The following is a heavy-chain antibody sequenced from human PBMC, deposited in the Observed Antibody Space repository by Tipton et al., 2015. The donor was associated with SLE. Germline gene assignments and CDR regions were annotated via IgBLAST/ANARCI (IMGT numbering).Heavy chain of an antibody. CDR1: GFTFSSYW. CDR3: ARVGIAVADIFDY. D-gene: IGHD6-19*01. Sequence: SLRLSCAASGFTFSSYWMHWVRQAPGKGLVWDSRINSDGSSTSYADSVKGRFTISRDNAKNSLYLHMSSLRAEDTAVYYCARVGIAVADIFDYWGQGTLVTVSS. CDR2: INSDGSST. V-gene: IGHV3-74*01. J-gene: IGHJ4*02.